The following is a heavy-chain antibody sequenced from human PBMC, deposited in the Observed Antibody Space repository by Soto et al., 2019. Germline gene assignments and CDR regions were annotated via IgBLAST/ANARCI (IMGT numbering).Heavy chain of an antibody. CDR1: GFTFSSYS. Sequence: EVQLVESGGGLVKPGGSLRLSCAASGFTFSSYSMNWVRQAPGKGLEWVSSISSSSSYIYYADSVKGRFTISRDNAKNSLYLQMNSLRAEDTAVYYCARDLEACSSTSCYTGLDNWFDPWGQGTLVTLSS. J-gene: IGHJ5*02. V-gene: IGHV3-21*01. CDR3: ARDLEACSSTSCYTGLDNWFDP. CDR2: ISSSSSYI. D-gene: IGHD2-2*02.